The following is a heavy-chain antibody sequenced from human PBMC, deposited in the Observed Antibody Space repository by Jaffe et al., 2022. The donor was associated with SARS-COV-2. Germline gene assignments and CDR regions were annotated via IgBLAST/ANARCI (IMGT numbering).Heavy chain of an antibody. Sequence: QVQLQESGPGLVKPSQTLSLTCTVSGGSISSGGYYWSWIRQHPGKGLEWIGYIYYSGSTYYNPSLKSRVTISVDTSKNQFSLKLSSVTAADTAVYYCARDNGRAYCGGDCYSMGWFDPWGQGTLVTVSS. CDR2: IYYSGST. CDR3: ARDNGRAYCGGDCYSMGWFDP. J-gene: IGHJ5*02. CDR1: GGSISSGGYY. V-gene: IGHV4-31*03. D-gene: IGHD2-21*02.